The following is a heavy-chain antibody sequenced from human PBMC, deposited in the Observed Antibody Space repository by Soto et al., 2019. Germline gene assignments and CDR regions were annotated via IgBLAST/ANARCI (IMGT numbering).Heavy chain of an antibody. Sequence: GGSLRLSCAASGFTFSDYAIIWIRQVPGKGLQWVSGLYGNGGGVHYADSVKGRFTISRDNSKNTLYLQMNSLRAEDTAVYYCARDGAQTYYYDSSGPNDYWGQGTLVTVSS. CDR3: ARDGAQTYYYDSSGPNDY. CDR1: GFTFSDYA. D-gene: IGHD3-22*01. CDR2: LYGNGGGV. V-gene: IGHV3-23*01. J-gene: IGHJ4*02.